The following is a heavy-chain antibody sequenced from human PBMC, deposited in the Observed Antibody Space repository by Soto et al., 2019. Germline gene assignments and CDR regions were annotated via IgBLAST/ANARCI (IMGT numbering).Heavy chain of an antibody. CDR1: GYTFTGYY. D-gene: IGHD2-2*01. CDR3: ARVAVPAYYSGMDV. J-gene: IGHJ6*02. V-gene: IGHV1-2*02. CDR2: INPNGGAT. Sequence: QVQLVQSGAEVKKPGASVKVSCKAPGYTFTGYYMHSVRQATGQGLEWMRWINPNGGATNYAQKLQARVTMTRDTSISTAYMELSRLRSDDTAVYYCARVAVPAYYSGMDVWGQGTTVTVSS.